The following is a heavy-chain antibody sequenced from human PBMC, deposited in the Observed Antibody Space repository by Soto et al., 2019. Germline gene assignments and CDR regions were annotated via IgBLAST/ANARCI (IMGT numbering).Heavy chain of an antibody. CDR3: AKSPDIVVVVAASGTNWFDP. CDR1: GFTFSSYA. J-gene: IGHJ5*02. Sequence: PGGSLRLSCAASGFTFSSYAMSWVRQAPGKGLEWVSAISGSGGSTYYADSVKGRFTISRDNSKNTLYLQMNSLRAEDTAVYYCAKSPDIVVVVAASGTNWFDPWGQGTLVTVSS. D-gene: IGHD2-15*01. CDR2: ISGSGGST. V-gene: IGHV3-23*01.